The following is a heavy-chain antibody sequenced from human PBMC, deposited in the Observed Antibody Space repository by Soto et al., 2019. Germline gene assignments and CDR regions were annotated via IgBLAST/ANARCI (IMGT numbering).Heavy chain of an antibody. CDR2: IYTTGST. J-gene: IGHJ5*02. CDR1: GGSISGYY. V-gene: IGHV4-4*07. D-gene: IGHD3-10*01. Sequence: SETLSLTCTVSGGSISGYYWSWIRQSAGKGLEWIGRIYTTGSTIYNPSLRSRVTMSVDTSKNQFSLKLNSVTAADTAVYYCASDALDGGSADRPGSWFDPCGHGTLVTVSP. CDR3: ASDALDGGSADRPGSWFDP.